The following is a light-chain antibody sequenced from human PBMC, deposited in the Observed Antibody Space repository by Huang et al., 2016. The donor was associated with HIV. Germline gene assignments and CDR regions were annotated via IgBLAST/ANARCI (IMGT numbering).Light chain of an antibody. V-gene: IGKV1-39*01. CDR1: QSISSY. J-gene: IGKJ2*01. CDR2: AAS. Sequence: DIQLTPPPFSLSASVGDRVPITCRASQSISSYLNWYQQQPGKAPKILIYAASSLQSGGPSRFSGSGSGTDFTLTISRLQPEEFATYYCQQSYSTPYTFGQGTKLEIK. CDR3: QQSYSTPYT.